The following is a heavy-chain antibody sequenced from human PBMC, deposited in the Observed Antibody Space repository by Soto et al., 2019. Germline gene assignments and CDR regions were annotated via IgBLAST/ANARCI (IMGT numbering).Heavy chain of an antibody. V-gene: IGHV3-23*01. CDR1: GFTFSSYA. Sequence: GGSLRLSCAASGFTFSSYAMSWVRQAPRKGLEWVSAISGSGDSTYYADSVKGRFTISRDNSKNTLYLQMNSLRAEDTAVYYCARDNQMATQSTGNDYWGQGTLVTVSS. CDR2: ISGSGDST. J-gene: IGHJ4*02. D-gene: IGHD5-12*01. CDR3: ARDNQMATQSTGNDY.